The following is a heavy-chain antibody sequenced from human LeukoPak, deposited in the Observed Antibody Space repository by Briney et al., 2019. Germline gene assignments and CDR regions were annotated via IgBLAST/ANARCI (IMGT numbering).Heavy chain of an antibody. J-gene: IGHJ4*01. D-gene: IGHD4-17*01. Sequence: GGSLRLSCVVSGFTFSSYDMTWVRQPPGKGLEWVSAISGSGGSTYYADSVRGRFTTSRDNSKNTLYLQLNSLRAEDTAVYYCANGVDYGHYFAYWGEEPWSPSPQ. V-gene: IGHV3-23*01. CDR2: ISGSGGST. CDR1: GFTFSSYD. CDR3: ANGVDYGHYFAY.